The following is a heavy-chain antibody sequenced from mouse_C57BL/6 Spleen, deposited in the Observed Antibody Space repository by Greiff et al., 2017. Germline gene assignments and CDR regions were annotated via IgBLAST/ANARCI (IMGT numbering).Heavy chain of an antibody. CDR2: LYPGDGDT. CDR1: GYTFSSYW. Sequence: VQLQQSGAELVKPGASVKISCKASGYTFSSYWMNWVKQRPGQGLEWIGQLYPGDGDTNYNGKFKGKATLTAAKSSSTAYMQISSLSSEDSAVCFCARGGDLSWFAYWGQGTLVTVSA. D-gene: IGHD3-3*01. J-gene: IGHJ3*01. CDR3: ARGGDLSWFAY. V-gene: IGHV1-80*01.